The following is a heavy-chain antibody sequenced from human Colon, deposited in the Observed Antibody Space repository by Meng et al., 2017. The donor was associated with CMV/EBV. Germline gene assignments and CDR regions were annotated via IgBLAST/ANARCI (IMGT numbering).Heavy chain of an antibody. J-gene: IGHJ6*02. Sequence: GESLKISCAASGFTFSSYSMNWVRQAPGKGLEWVSVIYSGGSTYYADSVKGRFTISRDNSKNTLYLQMNSLRAEDTAVYYCARGSRGGYFRHYYYYGMDVWGQGTTVTVSS. CDR2: IYSGGST. V-gene: IGHV3-53*01. CDR1: GFTFSSYS. D-gene: IGHD3-22*01. CDR3: ARGSRGGYFRHYYYYGMDV.